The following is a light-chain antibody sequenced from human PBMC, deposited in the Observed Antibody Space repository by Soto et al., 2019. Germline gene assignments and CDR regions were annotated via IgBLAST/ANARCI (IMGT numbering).Light chain of an antibody. V-gene: IGLV2-14*01. CDR2: EVS. Sequence: QSALTQPASVSGSPGQSITISCTGTSSDIGDYTHVSWYQQHPGTAPKLIIYEVSDRPSGVSNRFSGSKSGNTASLTLSGLQTEDEADYDCCSYTSSSTSAVFGGGTKVTVL. CDR1: SSDIGDYTH. CDR3: CSYTSSSTSAV. J-gene: IGLJ2*01.